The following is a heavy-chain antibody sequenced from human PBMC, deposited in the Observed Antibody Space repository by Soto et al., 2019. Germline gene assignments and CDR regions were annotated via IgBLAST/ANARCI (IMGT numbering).Heavy chain of an antibody. J-gene: IGHJ3*01. CDR1: GFSFTGAW. V-gene: IGHV5-51*01. CDR3: ERMRAEQLVLCALDV. Sequence: GESLKISYKGSGFSFTGAWIAWVRQMPGKGLEWMGIIYPGDSDTRDSTSFEGQVTISADKYISTAYLQWSSLKASDTAIYYCERMRAEQLVLCALDVWGQGTMVTVSS. CDR2: IYPGDSDT. D-gene: IGHD6-13*01.